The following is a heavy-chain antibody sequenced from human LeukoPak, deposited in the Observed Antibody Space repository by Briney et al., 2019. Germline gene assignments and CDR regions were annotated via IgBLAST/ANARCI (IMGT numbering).Heavy chain of an antibody. V-gene: IGHV3-7*03. Sequence: PGGSLRLSCAASGFTFSNYWMSWVRQAPGKGLEWVANIKQDGSEKYYVDSVKGRFTNSRDDANYSLYLQMNSLRAEDTAVYYCARKAYGMDVWGKGTTVTVSS. CDR2: IKQDGSEK. CDR1: GFTFSNYW. J-gene: IGHJ6*04. CDR3: ARKAYGMDV.